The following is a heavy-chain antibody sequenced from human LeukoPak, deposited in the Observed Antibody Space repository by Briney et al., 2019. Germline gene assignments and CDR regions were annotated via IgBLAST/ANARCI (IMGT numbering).Heavy chain of an antibody. J-gene: IGHJ4*02. Sequence: PSETLSLTCTVSGGSISSSSYYWGWIRQPPGKGLEWIGNIYYSGSTYYNPSLKSRVTISVDTSKNQFSLKLSSVTAADTAVYYCARLLGWAYGSGSSPYYFDYWGQGTLVTVSS. D-gene: IGHD3-10*01. CDR1: GGSISSSSYY. CDR3: ARLLGWAYGSGSSPYYFDY. V-gene: IGHV4-39*01. CDR2: IYYSGST.